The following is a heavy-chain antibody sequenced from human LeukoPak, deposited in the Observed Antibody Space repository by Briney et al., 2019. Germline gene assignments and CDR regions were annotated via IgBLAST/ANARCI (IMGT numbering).Heavy chain of an antibody. CDR2: IRSKANSYAT. D-gene: IGHD3-22*01. CDR3: ARVGRGITMIVVVIGRGEPNDAFDI. V-gene: IGHV3-73*01. CDR1: GFTFSGSA. J-gene: IGHJ3*02. Sequence: GGSLKLSCAASGFTFSGSAMHWVRQASGKGLEWVGRIRSKANSYATAYAASVKGRFTISRDDSKNTAYLQMNSLKTEDTAVYYCARVGRGITMIVVVIGRGEPNDAFDIWGQGTMVTVSS.